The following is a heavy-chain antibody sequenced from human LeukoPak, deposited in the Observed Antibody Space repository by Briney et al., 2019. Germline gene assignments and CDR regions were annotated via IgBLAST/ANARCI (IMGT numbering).Heavy chain of an antibody. Sequence: SETLSLTCSVSGASFTSHYWGWIRQPPGKGLEWIGNIYYSGSTNYNPSLKSRVTISVDTSKNQFSLKLSSLTAADTAVYYCARRGANSGSYSHFDLWGRGTLVTVSS. CDR1: GASFTSHY. V-gene: IGHV4-59*11. J-gene: IGHJ2*01. CDR2: IYYSGST. CDR3: ARRGANSGSYSHFDL. D-gene: IGHD1-26*01.